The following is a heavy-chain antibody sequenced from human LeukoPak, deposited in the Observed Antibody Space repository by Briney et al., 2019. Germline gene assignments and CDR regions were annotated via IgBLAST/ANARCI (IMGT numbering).Heavy chain of an antibody. D-gene: IGHD2-15*01. CDR2: INQDGSEK. V-gene: IGHV3-7*01. J-gene: IGHJ6*03. Sequence: GGSLRLSCAASGFTFSSDWMSWVRQAPGKGLEWVANINQDGSEKYYVDSVKGRFTISRDNAKNSLFLQMNSLRAEDTAVYYCARDCSGGSCYWYYMDVWGKGTTVTVSS. CDR1: GFTFSSDW. CDR3: ARDCSGGSCYWYYMDV.